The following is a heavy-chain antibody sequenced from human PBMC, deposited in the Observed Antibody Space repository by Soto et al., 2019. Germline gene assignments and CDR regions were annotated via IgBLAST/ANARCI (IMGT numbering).Heavy chain of an antibody. CDR2: IYYSGST. J-gene: IGHJ6*02. CDR1: GGSVSSGSYY. Sequence: PSETLSLTCTVSGGSVSSGSYYWSWIRQPPGKGLEWIGYIYYSGSTNYNPSLKSRVTISVDTSKNQFSLKLSSVTAADTAVYYCARDGEPHHYYYGMDVWGQGTTVTVSS. V-gene: IGHV4-61*01. CDR3: ARDGEPHHYYYGMDV.